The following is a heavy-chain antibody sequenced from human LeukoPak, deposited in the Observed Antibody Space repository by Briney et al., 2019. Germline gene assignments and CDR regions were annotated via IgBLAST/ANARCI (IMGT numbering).Heavy chain of an antibody. D-gene: IGHD6-19*01. Sequence: WIRQPPGKVLEWVSGINWDGGSTGYADSVKGRFTISRDNAKNFLYLQMNSLRAEDTALYYCARTVSSAGWSDDAFDIWGQGTMVTVSS. J-gene: IGHJ3*02. V-gene: IGHV3-20*03. CDR2: INWDGGST. CDR3: ARTVSSAGWSDDAFDI.